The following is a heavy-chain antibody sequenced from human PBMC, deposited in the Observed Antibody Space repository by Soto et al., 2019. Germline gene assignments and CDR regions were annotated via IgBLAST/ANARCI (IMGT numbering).Heavy chain of an antibody. D-gene: IGHD6-6*01. CDR2: MNPNSGNT. J-gene: IGHJ5*02. CDR1: GYTFTSYD. CDR3: ARARYSSSHNWFDP. V-gene: IGHV1-8*01. Sequence: QVQLVQSGAEVKKPGASVKVSCKTYGYTFTSYDINWVRQATGQGLEWMGWMNPNSGNTGYAQKFQGRVTMTRNNSISTAYMEVSSLRSEDTAVYYCARARYSSSHNWFDPWGQGTLVSVS.